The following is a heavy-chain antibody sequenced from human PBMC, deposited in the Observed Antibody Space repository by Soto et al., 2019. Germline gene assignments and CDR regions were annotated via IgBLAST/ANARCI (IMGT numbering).Heavy chain of an antibody. CDR3: AKDGRFLEWLLGGWFDP. CDR2: ISWNSGSI. D-gene: IGHD3-3*01. V-gene: IGHV3-9*01. CDR1: GFTFDDYA. Sequence: EVQLLESGGGLVQPGRSLRLSCAASGFTFDDYAMHWVRQAPGKGLEWVSGISWNSGSIGYADSVKGRFTISRDNAKNSLYLQMNSLRAEDTALYYCAKDGRFLEWLLGGWFDPWGQGTLVTVSS. J-gene: IGHJ5*02.